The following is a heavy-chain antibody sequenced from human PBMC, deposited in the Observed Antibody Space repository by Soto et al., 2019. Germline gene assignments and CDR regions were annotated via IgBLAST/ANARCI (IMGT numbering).Heavy chain of an antibody. CDR3: GVDV. Sequence: EVQLVESGGGLVQPGGSLRLSCAASGFTFSRYWMSWVRQAPGKGLEWVANIKPDGSDQYYVDSVEGRFTISRDNAKNSLYLQRNSLRAEDTAVYYCGVDVWGKGTTVTVSS. CDR1: GFTFSRYW. CDR2: IKPDGSDQ. J-gene: IGHJ6*04. V-gene: IGHV3-7*01.